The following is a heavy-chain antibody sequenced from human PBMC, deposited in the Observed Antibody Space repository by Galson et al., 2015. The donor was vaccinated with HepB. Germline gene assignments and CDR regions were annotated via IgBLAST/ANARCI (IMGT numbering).Heavy chain of an antibody. V-gene: IGHV3-23*01. Sequence: SLRLSCAASGFTFSTYAITWVRQAPGKGLEWVSVISGSGATTFYEDSVKGRFIIYRDNSKNTVYLQMNSLRADDTAIYYCAKEPPYCGGDCYSVSDVWGQGTLVTVSS. D-gene: IGHD2-21*02. CDR3: AKEPPYCGGDCYSVSDV. CDR2: ISGSGATT. J-gene: IGHJ4*02. CDR1: GFTFSTYA.